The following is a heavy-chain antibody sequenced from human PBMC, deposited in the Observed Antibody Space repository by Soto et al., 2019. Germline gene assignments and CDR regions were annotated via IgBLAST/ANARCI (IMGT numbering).Heavy chain of an antibody. CDR2: ISGYNNNK. Sequence: QIQLVQSGTEVREPGASVKVSCQASGYTFTSYGIIWVRQAPGQGLELMGWISGYNNNKNYAQKYQARVTMTTDTSTRTAYMELRSLRSDDTAVYYCARVGAIAPAEGDYWGQGPWSPSPQ. CDR3: ARVGAIAPAEGDY. D-gene: IGHD6-13*01. CDR1: GYTFTSYG. J-gene: IGHJ4*02. V-gene: IGHV1-18*01.